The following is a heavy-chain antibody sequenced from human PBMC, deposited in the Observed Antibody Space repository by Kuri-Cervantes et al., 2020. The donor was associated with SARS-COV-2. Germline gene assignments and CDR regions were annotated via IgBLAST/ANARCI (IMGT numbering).Heavy chain of an antibody. Sequence: GESLKISCAASGFTFSSYAMSWVRQAPGKGLEWVSAISGSGGSSYYADSVKGRFTISRDNSKNTLYLQMNSLRAEDTAVYYCAKSYCSGGSCYHFDYWGQGTLVTVSS. CDR3: AKSYCSGGSCYHFDY. CDR2: ISGSGGSS. J-gene: IGHJ4*02. V-gene: IGHV3-23*01. CDR1: GFTFSSYA. D-gene: IGHD2-15*01.